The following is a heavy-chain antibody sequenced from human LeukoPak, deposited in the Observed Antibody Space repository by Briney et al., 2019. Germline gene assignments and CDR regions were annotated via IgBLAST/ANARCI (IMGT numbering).Heavy chain of an antibody. J-gene: IGHJ4*02. CDR2: IYYSGST. Sequence: SQTLSLTCTVSGGSVNSGSYYWNWIRQPPGKGLEWIGYIYYSGSTNYNPSLKSRVTISVDTSKNQFSLKLSSVTAADTAVYYCARAAYSGSYHSDYWGQGTLVTVSS. CDR3: ARAAYSGSYHSDY. D-gene: IGHD1-26*01. CDR1: GGSVNSGSYY. V-gene: IGHV4-61*01.